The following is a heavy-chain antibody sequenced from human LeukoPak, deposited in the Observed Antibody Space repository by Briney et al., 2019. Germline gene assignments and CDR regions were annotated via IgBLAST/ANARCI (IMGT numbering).Heavy chain of an antibody. CDR2: ISSSGSYI. J-gene: IGHJ4*02. CDR3: ARGSGVQVWSSLDY. Sequence: PGGSLRLSCAASGFTFSSYSVNWVGQAPGKGLAWVSSISSSGSYIYSADSVKGRFTFSRDNAKNSLYLQMNSLRAEDTAVYYCARGSGVQVWSSLDYWGQGTLVTVSS. CDR1: GFTFSSYS. D-gene: IGHD5-18*01. V-gene: IGHV3-21*01.